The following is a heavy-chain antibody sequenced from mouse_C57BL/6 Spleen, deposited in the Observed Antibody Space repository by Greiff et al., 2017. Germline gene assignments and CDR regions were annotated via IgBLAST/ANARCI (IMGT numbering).Heavy chain of an antibody. V-gene: IGHV1-55*01. CDR1: GYTFTSYW. CDR2: IYPGSGST. J-gene: IGHJ2*01. Sequence: QVQLQQPGAELVKPGASVKMSCKASGYTFTSYWITWVKKRPGQGLEWIGDIYPGSGSTNYNEKFKSKATLTVDTSSRTAYMQLSSLTSEDSAVYYCARPFTTIVAYYFDYWGQGTTLTVSS. D-gene: IGHD1-1*01. CDR3: ARPFTTIVAYYFDY.